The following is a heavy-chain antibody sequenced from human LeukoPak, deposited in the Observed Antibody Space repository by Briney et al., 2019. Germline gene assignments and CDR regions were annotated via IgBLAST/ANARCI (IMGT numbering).Heavy chain of an antibody. Sequence: PSETLSLTCAVYGGSFSGYYWGWIRQPPGKGLEWIGEINHSGSTNYNPSLKSRVTISVDTSKNQFSLKLSSVTAADTAVYYCARRPYYYGSGSHTSWFDPWGQGTLVTVSS. CDR3: ARRPYYYGSGSHTSWFDP. CDR1: GGSFSGYY. J-gene: IGHJ5*02. D-gene: IGHD3-10*01. CDR2: INHSGST. V-gene: IGHV4-34*01.